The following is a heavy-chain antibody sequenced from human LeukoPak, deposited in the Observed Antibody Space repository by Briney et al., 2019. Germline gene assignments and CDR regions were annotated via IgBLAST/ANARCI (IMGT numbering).Heavy chain of an antibody. CDR3: AKGYCSSTSCPAGDY. D-gene: IGHD2-2*01. V-gene: IGHV3-9*03. Sequence: PGRSLRLSCAASGFTFDDYAMHWVRQAPGKGLEWVSGISWNSGSIGYADSVKGRFTISRDNAKNSLYLQMNSLRAEDMALYYCAKGYCSSTSCPAGDYWGQEPWSPSPQ. J-gene: IGHJ4*01. CDR2: ISWNSGSI. CDR1: GFTFDDYA.